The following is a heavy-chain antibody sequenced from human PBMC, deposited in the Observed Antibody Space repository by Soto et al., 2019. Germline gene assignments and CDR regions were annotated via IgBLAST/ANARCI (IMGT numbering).Heavy chain of an antibody. CDR3: ARGRGAAAGTEEFDY. D-gene: IGHD6-13*01. CDR2: INPNSGGT. CDR1: GYTFTCYY. V-gene: IGHV1-2*04. J-gene: IGHJ4*02. Sequence: ASVKVSCKASGYTFTCYYMHWVRQAPGQGLEWMGWINPNSGGTNYAQKFQGWVTMTRDTSISTAYMELSRLRSDDTAVYYCARGRGAAAGTEEFDYWGQGTLVTVSS.